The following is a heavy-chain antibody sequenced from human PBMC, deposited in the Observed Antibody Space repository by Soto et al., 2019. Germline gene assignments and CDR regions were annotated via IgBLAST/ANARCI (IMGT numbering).Heavy chain of an antibody. V-gene: IGHV3-53*01. CDR3: ATAPGGGGY. J-gene: IGHJ4*02. D-gene: IGHD3-10*01. Sequence: EVQLVESGGGLIQPGGSLRLSCAVSGFTVSNNYMSWVRQAPGKGLEGVSVIYSGGYTAYGDSVKGRFTISRDNSKNTLYLKMKSRGAATTAVVCWATAPGGGGYWGQGTLVTVSS. CDR1: GFTVSNNY. CDR2: IYSGGYT.